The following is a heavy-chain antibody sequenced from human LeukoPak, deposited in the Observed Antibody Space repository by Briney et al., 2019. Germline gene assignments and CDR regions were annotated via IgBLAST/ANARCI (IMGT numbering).Heavy chain of an antibody. CDR1: GYSFTSYW. CDR3: ASSKSVIAAAGTADY. CDR2: IDPSDTYT. D-gene: IGHD6-13*01. V-gene: IGHV5-10-1*01. J-gene: IGHJ4*02. Sequence: GESLKISCKGSGYSFTSYWISWVRQMPGKGLEWMGWIDPSDTYTNYSPSFQGHVTISADKSISTAYLQWSSLKASDTAMYYCASSKSVIAAAGTADYWGQGTLVTVSS.